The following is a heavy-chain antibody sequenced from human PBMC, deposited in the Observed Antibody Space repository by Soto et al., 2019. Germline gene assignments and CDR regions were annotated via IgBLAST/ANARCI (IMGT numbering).Heavy chain of an antibody. Sequence: FLRLSCAASGFTFSSYAMTWVRQAPGKGLEWVSTISGTGGNTYYADSVKGRFTISRDNSKNTVYLQMNSLRAEDTAVYYCVKAVYLLDFDYWGQGTLVTVSS. V-gene: IGHV3-23*01. CDR2: ISGTGGNT. D-gene: IGHD1-20*01. CDR1: GFTFSSYA. CDR3: VKAVYLLDFDY. J-gene: IGHJ4*02.